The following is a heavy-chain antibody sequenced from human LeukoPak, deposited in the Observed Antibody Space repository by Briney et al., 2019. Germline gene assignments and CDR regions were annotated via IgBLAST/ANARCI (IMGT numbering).Heavy chain of an antibody. CDR3: ARRGNWNDFDY. V-gene: IGHV4-38-2*01. D-gene: IGHD1-20*01. J-gene: IGHJ4*02. CDR2: IYHSGST. CDR1: GYSISSGYY. Sequence: PSETLSLTCAVSGYSISSGYYWGWTRQPPGKGLEWIGSIYHSGSTYYNPSLKSRVTILVDTSKNQFSLKLSSVTAADTAVYYCARRGNWNDFDYWGQGTLVTVSS.